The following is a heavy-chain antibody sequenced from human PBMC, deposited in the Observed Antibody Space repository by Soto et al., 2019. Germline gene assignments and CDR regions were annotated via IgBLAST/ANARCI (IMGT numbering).Heavy chain of an antibody. CDR2: IDPSDSYT. V-gene: IGHV5-10-1*01. D-gene: IGHD3-22*01. Sequence: GGSLKISCKGSGYSFTSYWISWVRQMPGKGLEWMGRIDPSDSYTNYSPSFQGHVTISADKSISTAYLQWSSLKASDTDIYYCARPYYYDSFPLDNWGQGTLVTVSS. CDR3: ARPYYYDSFPLDN. CDR1: GYSFTSYW. J-gene: IGHJ4*02.